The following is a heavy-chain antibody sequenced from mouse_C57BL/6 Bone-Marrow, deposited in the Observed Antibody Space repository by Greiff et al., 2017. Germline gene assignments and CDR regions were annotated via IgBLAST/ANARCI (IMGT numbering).Heavy chain of an antibody. CDR1: GYTFTSYW. D-gene: IGHD2-4*01. CDR2: IYPGNSDT. CDR3: TKGGYYDSYYFDY. V-gene: IGHV1-5*01. Sequence: VQLQQSGTVLARPGASVKMSCKTSGYTFTSYWMHWVKQRPGQGLEWIGAIYPGNSDTSYNQKFKGKAKLTAVTSASTAYMELSSLTNEDSAVYYCTKGGYYDSYYFDYWGQGTTLTVSS. J-gene: IGHJ2*01.